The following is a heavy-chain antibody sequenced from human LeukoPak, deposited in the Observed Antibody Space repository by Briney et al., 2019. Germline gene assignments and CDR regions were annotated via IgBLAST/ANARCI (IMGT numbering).Heavy chain of an antibody. J-gene: IGHJ6*02. D-gene: IGHD2-15*01. Sequence: SETLSLTCTVSGGSTSSYYWSWIRQPAGKGLEWIGRIYTSGSTNYNPPLKSRVTMSVDTSKNQFSLKLSSVTAADTAVYYCARDHVVVVVAATQSYYYYYGMDVWGQGTTVTVSS. CDR2: IYTSGST. CDR3: ARDHVVVVVAATQSYYYYYGMDV. CDR1: GGSTSSYY. V-gene: IGHV4-4*07.